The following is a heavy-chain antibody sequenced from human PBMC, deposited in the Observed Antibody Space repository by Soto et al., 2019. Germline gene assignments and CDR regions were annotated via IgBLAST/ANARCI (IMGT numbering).Heavy chain of an antibody. CDR1: GGTFDNYA. J-gene: IGHJ6*02. CDR2: IIPMLDSA. V-gene: IGHV1-69*12. D-gene: IGHD3-10*02. Sequence: QVQLVQSGAEVKEPGSSVKVSCKASGGTFDNYAITWVRQAPGQGLEWMGGIIPMLDSANYAEKFQDRVTITAEEPTSTDYMEVSSLRSENTALYYCARTYHYVRGGKTYFYYGMDVWGQGTTVTVSS. CDR3: ARTYHYVRGGKTYFYYGMDV.